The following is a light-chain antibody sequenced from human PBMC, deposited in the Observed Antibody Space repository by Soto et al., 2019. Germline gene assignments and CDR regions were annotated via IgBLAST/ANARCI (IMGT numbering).Light chain of an antibody. V-gene: IGKV3-15*01. CDR3: QQYSNWRWT. Sequence: EIVMTQSPATLSVSPGQRATLSCRASQSVSSNLAWYQQKPGQTPRLLIYGASTRATGIPARFSGSGSGTEFTLTISSLLSEDFAVYYCQQYSNWRWTFGQGTK. CDR1: QSVSSN. J-gene: IGKJ1*01. CDR2: GAS.